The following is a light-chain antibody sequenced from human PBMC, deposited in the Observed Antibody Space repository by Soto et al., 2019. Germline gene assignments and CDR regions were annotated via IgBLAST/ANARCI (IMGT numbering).Light chain of an antibody. CDR1: SSDVGGYKY. J-gene: IGLJ2*01. V-gene: IGLV2-14*01. Sequence: QSALTQPASVSGSPGQPITISCTGTSSDVGGYKYVSWYQQHPGKAPKLMIYEVSNRPSGVSNRFSGSKSGNTASLTISGLQAEDEADYYCSSYTSSSTVVFGGGTKLTVL. CDR3: SSYTSSSTVV. CDR2: EVS.